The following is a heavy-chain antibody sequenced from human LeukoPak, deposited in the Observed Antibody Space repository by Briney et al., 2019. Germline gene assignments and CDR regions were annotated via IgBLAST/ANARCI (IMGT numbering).Heavy chain of an antibody. J-gene: IGHJ4*02. CDR2: VYSGGTT. Sequence: PGGSLRLSCAASGFTVSPTYMSWVRQAPGRGLEWVSIVYSGGTTYYADSVKGRFTISRDNSKNTLYLQMNSLRAEDTAVYYCAEGGYCSGGSCYGRDFDYWGQGTLVTVSS. CDR3: AEGGYCSGGSCYGRDFDY. V-gene: IGHV3-53*01. CDR1: GFTVSPTY. D-gene: IGHD2-15*01.